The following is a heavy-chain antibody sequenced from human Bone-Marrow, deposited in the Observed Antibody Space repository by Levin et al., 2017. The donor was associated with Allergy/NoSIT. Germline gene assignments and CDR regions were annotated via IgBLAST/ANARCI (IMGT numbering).Heavy chain of an antibody. V-gene: IGHV1-2*02. D-gene: IGHD3-10*01. J-gene: IGHJ3*02. CDR1: KYTFTDYY. Sequence: ASVKVSCKASKYTFTDYYIQWVRQAPGQGLEWMGWINSNNGGTNSAQKFQGRVILTSDTSITTVYMQLTGLNSDDTATYYCARSARDRESFDIWGQGTMVIVSS. CDR3: ARSARDRESFDI. CDR2: INSNNGGT.